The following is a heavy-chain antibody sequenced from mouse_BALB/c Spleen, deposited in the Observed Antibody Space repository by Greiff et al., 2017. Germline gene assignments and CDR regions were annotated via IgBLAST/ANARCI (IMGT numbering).Heavy chain of an antibody. CDR3: ARRDYYYGSSSWFAY. CDR2: INPGSGGT. D-gene: IGHD1-1*01. V-gene: IGHV1-54*01. CDR1: GYAFTNYL. J-gene: IGHJ3*01. Sequence: VQLQQSGAELVRPGTSVKVSCKASGYAFTNYLIEWVKQRPGQGLEWIGVINPGSGGTNYNEKFKGKATLTADKSSSTAYMQLSSLTSDDSAVYFCARRDYYYGSSSWFAYWGQGTLVTVSA.